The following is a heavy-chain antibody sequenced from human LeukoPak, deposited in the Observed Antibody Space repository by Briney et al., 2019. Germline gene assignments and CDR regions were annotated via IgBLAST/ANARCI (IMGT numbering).Heavy chain of an antibody. D-gene: IGHD5-12*01. J-gene: IGHJ4*02. V-gene: IGHV4-39*07. CDR1: GGSISSSDHY. CDR2: ISYRGST. Sequence: SETLSLTCTVSGGSISSSDHYWGWVRQPPGKGLEWIATISYRGSTYYNPSLKSQVTISADTSKNQFSLKLTSVTAADTAVYYCARETPVGYGVYWGQGTLVTVSS. CDR3: ARETPVGYGVY.